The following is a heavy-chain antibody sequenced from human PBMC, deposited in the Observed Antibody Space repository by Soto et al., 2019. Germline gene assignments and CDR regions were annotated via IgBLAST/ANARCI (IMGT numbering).Heavy chain of an antibody. J-gene: IGHJ4*01. D-gene: IGHD5-18*01. CDR2: ILPVFGPT. CDR3: ARAPRGYIYGYVQ. CDR1: GGSFTDYS. Sequence: QVQLVQSGPEVKKPGSSVRVSCKTSGGSFTDYSIDWVRQAPGQGLEWMGRILPVFGPTNYAQRFQGTLTSTADESTSTGYMERSSLRPEDTAIYYCARAPRGYIYGYVQWGQGTLVSVSP. V-gene: IGHV1-69*18.